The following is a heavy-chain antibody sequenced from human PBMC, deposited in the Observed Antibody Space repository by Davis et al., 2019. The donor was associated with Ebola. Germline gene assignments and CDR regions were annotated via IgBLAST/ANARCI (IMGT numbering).Heavy chain of an antibody. Sequence: PGGSLRLSCAASGFTFSSYAMTWVRQAPGKGLAWVSSISNSGGSTRYADSVKGRFIISRDNSKNTLYLQMNSLRAEDTAVYFCAKGNGSGTYYVFDSWGQGSLVTVSS. V-gene: IGHV3-23*01. CDR3: AKGNGSGTYYVFDS. CDR1: GFTFSSYA. J-gene: IGHJ4*02. D-gene: IGHD3-10*01. CDR2: ISNSGGST.